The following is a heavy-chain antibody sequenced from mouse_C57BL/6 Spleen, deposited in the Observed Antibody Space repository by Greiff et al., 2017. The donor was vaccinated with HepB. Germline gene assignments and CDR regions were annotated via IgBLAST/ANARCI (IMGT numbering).Heavy chain of an antibody. CDR2: ISDGGSYT. J-gene: IGHJ4*01. D-gene: IGHD1-1*01. V-gene: IGHV5-4*01. Sequence: EVQLVESGGGLVKPGGSLKLSCAASGFTFSSYAMSWVRQTPEKRLEWVATISDGGSYTYYPDNVKVRFTISRDNAKNNLYLQMSHLKSEDTAMYYCASDTYGSRMDYAMDYWGQGTSVTVSS. CDR3: ASDTYGSRMDYAMDY. CDR1: GFTFSSYA.